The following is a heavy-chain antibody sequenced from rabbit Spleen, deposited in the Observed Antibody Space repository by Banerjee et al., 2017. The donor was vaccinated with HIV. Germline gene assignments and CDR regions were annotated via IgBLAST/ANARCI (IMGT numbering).Heavy chain of an antibody. Sequence: QEQLEESGGDLVKPEGSLTLTCAASGFSFSSSHWICWVRQAPGKGLEWIACIYGGGTSGATYYATWAKGRFTISKTASTTVTLQVTSLTAADTATYFCARDLTGVTGWNFGWWGPGTLVTVS. CDR3: ARDLTGVTGWNFGW. D-gene: IGHD7-1*01. J-gene: IGHJ4*01. V-gene: IGHV1S45*01. CDR2: IYGGGTSGAT. CDR1: GFSFSSSHW.